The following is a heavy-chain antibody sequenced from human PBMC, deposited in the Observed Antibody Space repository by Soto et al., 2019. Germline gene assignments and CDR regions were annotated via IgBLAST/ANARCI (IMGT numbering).Heavy chain of an antibody. CDR1: GYSLSDLS. CDR3: ATLPRTIERTPAAIWSFDS. D-gene: IGHD2-2*01. CDR2: LDAEDGET. Sequence: ASVKVSCKVSGYSLSDLSIHWVRQAPGKGLEWMGGLDAEDGETIYAQKLQGRGTMTEDASTDTAYMELSSLTSEDTAMYYCATLPRTIERTPAAIWSFDSWGQGTLVTVSS. V-gene: IGHV1-24*01. J-gene: IGHJ4*02.